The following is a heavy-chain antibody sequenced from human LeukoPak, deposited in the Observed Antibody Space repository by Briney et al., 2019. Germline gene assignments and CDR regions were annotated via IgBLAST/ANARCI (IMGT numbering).Heavy chain of an antibody. D-gene: IGHD6-13*01. CDR2: IYHSGST. V-gene: IGHV4-4*02. Sequence: SGTLSLTCAVSGGSISSSNWWSGGRQPPGKGLEWSGEIYHSGSTNYNPSLKRRVTISVDKSKNQFSLKLSSVTAADTAVYHCARDSRPSLYSSSWFDYWGQGTLVTVSS. CDR3: ARDSRPSLYSSSWFDY. J-gene: IGHJ4*02. CDR1: GGSISSSNW.